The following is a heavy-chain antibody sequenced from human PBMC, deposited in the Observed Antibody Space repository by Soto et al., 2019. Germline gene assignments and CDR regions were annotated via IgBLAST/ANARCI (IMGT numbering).Heavy chain of an antibody. CDR1: GGSISSSSYY. V-gene: IGHV4-39*01. CDR2: IYYSGST. CDR3: ARQGFESQTDHNWFDP. D-gene: IGHD3-10*01. J-gene: IGHJ5*02. Sequence: SETLSLTCTVSGGSISSSSYYWGWIRQPPGKGLEWIGSIYYSGSTYYNPSLKSRVTISVDTSKNQFSLKLSSVTAADTAVYYCARQGFESQTDHNWFDPWGQGTLVTVS.